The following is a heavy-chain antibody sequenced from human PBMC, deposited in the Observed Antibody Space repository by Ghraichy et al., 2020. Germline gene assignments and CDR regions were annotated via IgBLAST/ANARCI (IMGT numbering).Heavy chain of an antibody. CDR1: GGSISSYY. J-gene: IGHJ4*02. V-gene: IGHV4-4*07. Sequence: SETLSLTCTVSGGSISSYYWSWIRPPAGKGLEWIGRIYTSGSSSYNPSLKSRVTMSVDTSKNQVSLKLNSVTAADTAIYYCARVYCSSTSCLFDYWGQGTLVTVSS. CDR3: ARVYCSSTSCLFDY. D-gene: IGHD2-2*01. CDR2: IYTSGSS.